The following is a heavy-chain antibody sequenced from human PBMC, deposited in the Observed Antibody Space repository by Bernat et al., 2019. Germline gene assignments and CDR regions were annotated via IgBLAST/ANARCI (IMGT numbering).Heavy chain of an antibody. D-gene: IGHD2-21*02. CDR2: IWYDGSNK. J-gene: IGHJ6*02. CDR1: GFTFSSYG. V-gene: IGHV3-33*01. CDR3: ARDAYCGGDCYPGRHYYYGMDV. Sequence: QVQLVESGGGVVQPGRSLRLSCAASGFTFSSYGMHWVRQAPGKGLEWVAVIWYDGSNKYYADSVKGRFTISRDNSKNTLYLQMNSLRAEDTAVYYWARDAYCGGDCYPGRHYYYGMDVWGQGTTVTVSS.